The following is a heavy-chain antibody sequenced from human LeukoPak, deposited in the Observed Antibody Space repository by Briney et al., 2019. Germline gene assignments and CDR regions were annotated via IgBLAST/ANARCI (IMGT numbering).Heavy chain of an antibody. CDR2: ITTSTGNP. CDR1: GYTFNRYS. J-gene: IGHJ4*02. CDR3: ARDSASILFDY. D-gene: IGHD1-26*01. Sequence: ASVKVSCKASGYTFNRYSVNWVRQAPGQGLEWMGWITTSTGNPTYARGFTGRFVFSLDTFVSTAYLQISSLEAEDTAVYYCARDSASILFDYWGQGTLVTVSS. V-gene: IGHV7-4-1*02.